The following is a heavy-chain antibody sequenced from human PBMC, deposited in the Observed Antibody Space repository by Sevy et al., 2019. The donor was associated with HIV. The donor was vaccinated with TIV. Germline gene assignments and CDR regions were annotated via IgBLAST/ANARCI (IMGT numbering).Heavy chain of an antibody. D-gene: IGHD5-18*01. J-gene: IGHJ6*02. CDR1: GFTFSSYW. CDR3: ARSKGGDGYSYGYHYYYYGMDV. CDR2: IKQDGSEK. V-gene: IGHV3-7*01. Sequence: GGSLRLSCAASGFTFSSYWMSWVRQAPGKGLEWVANIKQDGSEKYYVDSVKGRFTISRDNAKNSLYLQMNSLRAEDTAVYYCARSKGGDGYSYGYHYYYYGMDVWGQRTTVTVSS.